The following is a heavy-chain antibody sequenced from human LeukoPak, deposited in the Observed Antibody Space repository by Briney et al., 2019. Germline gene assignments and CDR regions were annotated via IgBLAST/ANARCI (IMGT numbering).Heavy chain of an antibody. CDR3: ASSGRSYDSSGYYYGDDAFDI. D-gene: IGHD3-22*01. V-gene: IGHV3-23*01. J-gene: IGHJ3*02. CDR1: GFTFSSYA. CDR2: ISGSGGST. Sequence: PGGSLRLSCAASGFTFSSYAMSWVRQAPGKGLEWVSAISGSGGSTYYADSVKGRFTIFRDNSKNTLYLQMNSLRAEDTAVYYCASSGRSYDSSGYYYGDDAFDIWGQGTMVTVSS.